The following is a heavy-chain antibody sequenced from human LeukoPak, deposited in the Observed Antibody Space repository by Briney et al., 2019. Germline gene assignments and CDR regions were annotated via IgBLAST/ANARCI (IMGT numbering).Heavy chain of an antibody. CDR2: ISGDGRDI. CDR3: AELGITMIGGV. Sequence: TGRSLRLSCAASAFTFSSYGMSWVRQAPGKGLEWVSAISGDGRDIFYADAVKGRFTISRDNAKNSLYLQMNSLRAEDTAVYYCAELGITMIGGVWGKGTTVTISS. V-gene: IGHV3-23*01. D-gene: IGHD3-10*02. J-gene: IGHJ6*04. CDR1: AFTFSSYG.